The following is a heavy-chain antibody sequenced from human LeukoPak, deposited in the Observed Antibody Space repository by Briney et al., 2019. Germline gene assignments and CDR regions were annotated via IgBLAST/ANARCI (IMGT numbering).Heavy chain of an antibody. J-gene: IGHJ5*02. Sequence: GGSLRLSCAASGFTFSSYGMHWVRQAPGKGLEWVAFIRYDGNNKYYADSVKGRFTISRDNSKNTLYLQINSRRSEDTAVYYCARVPRRGERFDPWGQGTLVTVSS. D-gene: IGHD3-10*01. CDR1: GFTFSSYG. CDR2: IRYDGNNK. CDR3: ARVPRRGERFDP. V-gene: IGHV3-30*02.